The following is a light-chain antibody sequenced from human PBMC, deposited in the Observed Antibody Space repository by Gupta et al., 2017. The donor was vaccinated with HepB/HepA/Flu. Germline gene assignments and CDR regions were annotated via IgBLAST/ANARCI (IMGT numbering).Light chain of an antibody. Sequence: EIVLTQSPATLSLSPGERATLSCRASQSVSSYLAWYQQKPGQAPRLLIYDASNSATGIPARFGGSWYGIYFTLTISSRVPEDFAGYYSQHRSNWAYLTFGHGTKVDIK. CDR3: QHRSNWAYLT. CDR2: DAS. CDR1: QSVSSY. J-gene: IGKJ3*01. V-gene: IGKV3-11*01.